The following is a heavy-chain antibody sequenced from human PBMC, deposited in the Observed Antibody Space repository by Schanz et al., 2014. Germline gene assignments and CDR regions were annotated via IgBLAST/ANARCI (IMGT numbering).Heavy chain of an antibody. V-gene: IGHV3-53*01. D-gene: IGHD1-7*01. Sequence: EVQLVESGGGLIQPGGSLRLSCAVSGFTVNTNYMSWVRQAPGKGLEWISSMYINSGSTQYADSVKGRFIISRDSSKNTLFLQMNSLTAEDTAVYYCARSGTTNFDYWGQGTQVTVSS. CDR2: MYINSGST. CDR1: GFTVNTNY. CDR3: ARSGTTNFDY. J-gene: IGHJ4*02.